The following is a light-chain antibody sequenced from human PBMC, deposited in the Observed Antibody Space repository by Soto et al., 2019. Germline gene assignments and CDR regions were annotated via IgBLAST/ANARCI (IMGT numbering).Light chain of an antibody. Sequence: QSALTQPASVSGSPGQSITISCTGTSSDVGAYNFVSWYQHHPDKAPKVVIYDVANRPSGVSYRFSASKSGNTASLTISGLQAEDEADYYCMSFTSSNTYVFRTGTKLTVL. CDR3: MSFTSSNTYV. V-gene: IGLV2-14*03. J-gene: IGLJ1*01. CDR2: DVA. CDR1: SSDVGAYNF.